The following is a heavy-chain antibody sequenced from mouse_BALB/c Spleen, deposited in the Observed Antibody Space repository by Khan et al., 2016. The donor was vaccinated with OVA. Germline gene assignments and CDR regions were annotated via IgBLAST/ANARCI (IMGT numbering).Heavy chain of an antibody. D-gene: IGHD2-14*01. CDR1: GFSLTTYG. CDR3: ARNSYMYDFTY. CDR2: IWSGGNT. J-gene: IGHJ3*01. V-gene: IGHV2-2*01. Sequence: QMQLKESGPGLVQPSQSLSITCTVSGFSLTTYGVHWVRQSPGKGLEWLGLIWSGGNTDYNAAFISILSITKDNFKSQVFFKMNSLQADDTAMYYCARNSYMYDFTYWGQGTLVTVSA.